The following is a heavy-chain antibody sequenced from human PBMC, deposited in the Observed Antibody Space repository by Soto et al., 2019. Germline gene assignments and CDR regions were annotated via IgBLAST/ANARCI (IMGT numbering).Heavy chain of an antibody. Sequence: QVQLQESGPGLVKPSETLSLTCSVSGGSISSYFWSWIRQPPGKGLEWIGYIYYRGSTNYNPSLKSRVTISVDTSKNQFSLKLSSVTAADTAVYYCARAGTAMVALDYWGQGTLVTVSS. CDR3: ARAGTAMVALDY. CDR1: GGSISSYF. V-gene: IGHV4-59*01. J-gene: IGHJ4*02. CDR2: IYYRGST. D-gene: IGHD5-18*01.